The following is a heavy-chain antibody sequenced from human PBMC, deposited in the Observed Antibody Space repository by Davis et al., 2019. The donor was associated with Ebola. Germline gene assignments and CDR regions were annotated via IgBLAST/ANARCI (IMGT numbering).Heavy chain of an antibody. J-gene: IGHJ4*02. Sequence: PGGSLRLSCTASGFTFNSYGLHWVRQAPGKGLEWVAFIRSDGSNYFYADSVKGRFTISRDNSKNTLSLEMNALRAEDTAVYYCAKDFCTNGVCWYDSWGQGTLVTVSS. CDR1: GFTFNSYG. D-gene: IGHD2-8*01. CDR3: AKDFCTNGVCWYDS. V-gene: IGHV3-30*02. CDR2: IRSDGSNY.